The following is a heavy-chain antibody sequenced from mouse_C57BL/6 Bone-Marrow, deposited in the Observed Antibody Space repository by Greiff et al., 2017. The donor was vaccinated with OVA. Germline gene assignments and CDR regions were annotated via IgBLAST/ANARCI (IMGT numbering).Heavy chain of an antibody. CDR3: ARRTTVVAEDCWYFDV. CDR1: GYTFTNYW. D-gene: IGHD1-1*01. J-gene: IGHJ1*03. CDR2: IYPGGGYT. Sequence: QVQLQQSGAELVRPGTSVKMSCKASGYTFTNYWIGWAKQRPGHGLEWIGDIYPGGGYTNYNEKFKGKATLTADKSSSTAYMQFSSLTSEDSAIYYCARRTTVVAEDCWYFDVWGTGTTVTVSS. V-gene: IGHV1-63*01.